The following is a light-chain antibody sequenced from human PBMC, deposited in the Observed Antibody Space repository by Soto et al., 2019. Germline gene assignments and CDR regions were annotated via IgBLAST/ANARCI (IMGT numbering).Light chain of an antibody. V-gene: IGKV2-30*01. Sequence: DIVMTQTPLSLSVTPGQPASISCKSSQSPLYSDGNTYLSWFQQRPGQSPRRLIYKVSNRDSGVPDRFSGSGSGTDFTLKISRVEAEDVGVYYCMQGTHWPWTFGQGTKVDIK. CDR3: MQGTHWPWT. CDR2: KVS. J-gene: IGKJ1*01. CDR1: QSPLYSDGNTY.